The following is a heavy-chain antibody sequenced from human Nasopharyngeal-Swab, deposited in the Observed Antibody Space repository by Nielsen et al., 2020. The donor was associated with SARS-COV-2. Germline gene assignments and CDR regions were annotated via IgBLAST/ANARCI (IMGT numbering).Heavy chain of an antibody. CDR1: GFTFSSYG. J-gene: IGHJ4*02. V-gene: IGHV3-30*18. Sequence: GESLKISCAASGFTFSSYGMHWVRQAPGKGLEWVAVISYDGSNKYYADSVKGRFTISRDNSKNTLYLQMNSLRAEDTAVYYCAKDFSNPADLWSPTFDSWAREPWSPSPQ. D-gene: IGHD3-16*01. CDR2: ISYDGSNK. CDR3: AKDFSNPADLWSPTFDS.